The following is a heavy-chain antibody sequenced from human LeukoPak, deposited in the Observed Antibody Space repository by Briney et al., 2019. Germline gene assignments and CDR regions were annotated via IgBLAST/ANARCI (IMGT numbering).Heavy chain of an antibody. CDR1: GGSFSGYY. Sequence: SETLSLTWAVYGGSFSGYYWSWIRQPQGKGLEWIGEINHSGSTNYNPSLKSRVTISVDTSKNQFSLKLSSVTAADTAVYYCARGYGSGSYPFDYWGQGTLVTVSS. V-gene: IGHV4-34*01. J-gene: IGHJ4*02. CDR2: INHSGST. CDR3: ARGYGSGSYPFDY. D-gene: IGHD3-10*01.